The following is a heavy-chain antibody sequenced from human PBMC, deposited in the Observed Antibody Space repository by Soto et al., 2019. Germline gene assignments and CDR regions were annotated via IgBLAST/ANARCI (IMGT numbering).Heavy chain of an antibody. J-gene: IGHJ4*02. Sequence: QVQLQESGPGLVQPSGTLSLTCAVSSGSISSSNWWSWVRQPPGKGLEWIGEIYHSGSTNYNPSLKIRVTISVDKSKNQFSLKLSSVTAADTAVYYCATRGEGYCTNGVCFGLDYWGQGTLVTVSS. CDR2: IYHSGST. CDR1: SGSISSSNW. V-gene: IGHV4-4*02. D-gene: IGHD2-8*01. CDR3: ATRGEGYCTNGVCFGLDY.